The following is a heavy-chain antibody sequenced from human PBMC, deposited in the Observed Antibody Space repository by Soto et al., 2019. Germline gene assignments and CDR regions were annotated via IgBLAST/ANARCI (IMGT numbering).Heavy chain of an antibody. V-gene: IGHV3-23*01. CDR1: GFTFSSYA. J-gene: IGHJ4*02. D-gene: IGHD3-10*01. Sequence: GGSLRLSCAASGFTFSSYAMSWVRQAPGKGLEWVSEISGSGGSTYYADSVKGRFTISRDNSKNTLYLQMNSLRAEDTAVYYCASELLWFGEYLSPTFDYWGQGTLVTVSS. CDR3: ASELLWFGEYLSPTFDY. CDR2: ISGSGGST.